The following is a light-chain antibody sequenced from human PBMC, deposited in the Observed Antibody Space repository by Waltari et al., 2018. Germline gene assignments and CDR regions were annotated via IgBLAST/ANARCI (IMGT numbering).Light chain of an antibody. V-gene: IGLV3-19*01. J-gene: IGLJ2*01. CDR1: SLRTYY. Sequence: SSEPTQDPAVSVALGQTVRITCQGDSLRTYYVSWFHQKPGQAPALVIYGKNNRPSGIPDRFSASSSGSTASLTIIGAQAEDEADYYCHSRDSSGDVVIGGGTKLTVV. CDR2: GKN. CDR3: HSRDSSGDVV.